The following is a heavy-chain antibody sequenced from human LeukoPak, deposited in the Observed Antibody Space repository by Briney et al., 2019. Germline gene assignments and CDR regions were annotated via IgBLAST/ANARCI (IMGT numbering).Heavy chain of an antibody. V-gene: IGHV3-7*01. J-gene: IGHJ6*03. CDR1: EFTFSSYW. Sequence: GGSLRLSCAASEFTFSSYWMSWVRQAPGKGLEWVANIKQDGSEKYYVDSVKGRFTISRDNAKNSLYLQMNSLRAEDTAVYYCAREHYFYHMDGWGEGTTVTVSS. CDR2: IKQDGSEK. CDR3: AREHYFYHMDG.